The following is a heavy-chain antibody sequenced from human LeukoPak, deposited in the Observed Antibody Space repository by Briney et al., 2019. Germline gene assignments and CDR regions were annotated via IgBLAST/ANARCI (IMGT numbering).Heavy chain of an antibody. CDR2: IHYSGST. V-gene: IGHV4-31*03. CDR1: GGSISSGGYY. J-gene: IGHJ5*02. CDR3: ARTYMTSARFDP. Sequence: SQTLSLTCTVSGGSISSGGYYWSWIRQHPGKGPEGIGYIHYSGSTYYNPSLKSRVTISVDTSKNQFSLKLRYVTAADTAVYYCARTYMTSARFDPWGQGTLVTVSS. D-gene: IGHD2-21*02.